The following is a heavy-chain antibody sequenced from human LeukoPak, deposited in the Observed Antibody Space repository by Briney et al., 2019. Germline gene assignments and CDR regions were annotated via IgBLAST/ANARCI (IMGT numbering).Heavy chain of an antibody. D-gene: IGHD6-13*01. Sequence: GGSLRLSCVASGFTFTEAWMSWFRQAPGKGLEWVANIKQDGSEKYYVDSVKGRFTISRDNAKNSLYLQMNGLRAEDTAVYYCAKGLAALFYYMDVWGKGTTVTVSS. CDR2: IKQDGSEK. V-gene: IGHV3-7*03. CDR1: GFTFTEAW. J-gene: IGHJ6*03. CDR3: AKGLAALFYYMDV.